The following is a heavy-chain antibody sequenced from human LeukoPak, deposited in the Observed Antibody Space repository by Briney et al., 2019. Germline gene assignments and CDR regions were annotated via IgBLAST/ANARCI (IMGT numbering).Heavy chain of an antibody. Sequence: SETLSLTCTVSGGSISNSSFYWGWIRQPPGKGLEWIGEIHHSGNTDYNPSLKSRVTISLDKSKNEFSLQMRSVTAADTALYYCARDQSVRSWYFDSWGQGALVTVSS. CDR1: GGSISNSSFY. J-gene: IGHJ4*02. V-gene: IGHV4-39*07. CDR2: IHHSGNT. D-gene: IGHD6-13*01. CDR3: ARDQSVRSWYFDS.